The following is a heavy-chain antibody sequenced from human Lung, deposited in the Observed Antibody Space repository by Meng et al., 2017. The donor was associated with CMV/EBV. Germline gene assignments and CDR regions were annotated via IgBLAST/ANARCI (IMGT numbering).Heavy chain of an antibody. CDR3: ARGSYLAVEC. CDR2: FYHRGNS. CDR1: GGSINSYY. V-gene: IGHV4-59*01. J-gene: IGHJ4*02. D-gene: IGHD2-21*01. Sequence: HVQLREWGPGLVKPSETLSLTCTVSGGSINSYYWSWIRQPPGQGLEWLGYFYHRGNSNYNPSLKSRVTISVDTSKNLFSLNLSSVTAADAAVYYCARGSYLAVECWGLGTLVTVSS.